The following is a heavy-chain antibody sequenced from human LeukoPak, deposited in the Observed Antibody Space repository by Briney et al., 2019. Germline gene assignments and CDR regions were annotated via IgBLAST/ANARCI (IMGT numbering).Heavy chain of an antibody. D-gene: IGHD6-19*01. Sequence: SEALSLTCSVSGGSISSSSYYWGWIRQPPGAGLEWIGSIYYSGSTYYNPSLKSRVSIPVDASKTPSSPQPSSVTAADTAVYYCAREGSSGWYGLDYWGQGTLVAVSS. CDR1: GGSISSSSYY. CDR2: IYYSGST. CDR3: AREGSSGWYGLDY. V-gene: IGHV4-39*07. J-gene: IGHJ4*02.